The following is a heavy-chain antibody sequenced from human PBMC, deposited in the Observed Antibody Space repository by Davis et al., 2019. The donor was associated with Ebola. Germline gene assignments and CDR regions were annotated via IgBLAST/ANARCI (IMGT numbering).Heavy chain of an antibody. V-gene: IGHV3-30-3*01. CDR3: ARSDNDAFDI. J-gene: IGHJ3*02. Sequence: GESLKISCAASGFTFSSYAMHWVRQAPGKGLEWVAVISYDGSNKYYADSVKGRFTISRDNSKNTLYLQMNSLRAEDTAVYYCARSDNDAFDIWGQGTMVTVSS. CDR1: GFTFSSYA. CDR2: ISYDGSNK.